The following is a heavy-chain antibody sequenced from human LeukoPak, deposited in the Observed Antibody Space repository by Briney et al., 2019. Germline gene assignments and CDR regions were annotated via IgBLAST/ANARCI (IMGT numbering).Heavy chain of an antibody. D-gene: IGHD4-17*01. V-gene: IGHV4-4*02. CDR3: ATYFYGDYAVYYFDY. CDR2: IYHRGTT. CDR1: GTSIMSSHW. J-gene: IGHJ4*02. Sequence: PSETLSLTCGVYGTSIMSSHWWSWARQPPGKGLEWIGEIYHRGTTNYNSSLKGRVTMSLDISNNQISLHLTSVTAADTAVYYCATYFYGDYAVYYFDYWGQGTLVTVSS.